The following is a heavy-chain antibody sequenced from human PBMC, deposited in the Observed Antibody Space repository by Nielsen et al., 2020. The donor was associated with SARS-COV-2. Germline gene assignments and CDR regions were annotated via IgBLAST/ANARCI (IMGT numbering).Heavy chain of an antibody. CDR1: GDSISSGAYY. CDR3: ARASRLGGWFDP. CDR2: VYYSGST. D-gene: IGHD2-15*01. J-gene: IGHJ5*02. Sequence: SETLSLTCTVSGDSISSGAYYWSWIRQLPGRGLEWIGYVYYSGSTYYNPSLKSRLTVSLDTSNNQFSLTLTSVTAADTAVYYCARASRLGGWFDPWGQGTLVTVSS. V-gene: IGHV4-31*03.